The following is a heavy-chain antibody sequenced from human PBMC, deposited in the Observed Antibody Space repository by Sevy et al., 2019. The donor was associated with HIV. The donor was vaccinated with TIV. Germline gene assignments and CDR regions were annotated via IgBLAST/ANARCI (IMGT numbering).Heavy chain of an antibody. CDR2: IVVGSGNT. J-gene: IGHJ5*02. V-gene: IGHV1-58*01. D-gene: IGHD5-12*01. CDR1: GFTFTSSA. CDR3: AASILYNYAFGPEGWFDP. Sequence: ASVKVSCKASGFTFTSSAVQWVRQARGQRLEWIGWIVVGSGNTNYAQKFQERVTITRDMSTSTVYMELSSLRSEDTAVYYCAASILYNYAFGPEGWFDPWGQGTLVTVSS.